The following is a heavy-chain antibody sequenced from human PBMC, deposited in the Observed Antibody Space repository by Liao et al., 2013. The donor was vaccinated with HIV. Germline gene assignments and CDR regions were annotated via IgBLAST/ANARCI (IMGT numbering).Heavy chain of an antibody. J-gene: IGHJ5*02. CDR2: IYYSGIP. CDR1: GGSFSNYY. V-gene: IGHV4-34*01. D-gene: IGHD2-21*01. CDR3: ARALPSKGGSGFFVAFDP. Sequence: QVQLQQWGAGLLKPSETLSLTCAVSGGSFSNYYWGWIRQPPGKGLEWIGYIYYSGIPYSTPSLTRRVTLSVDTSNNQFSLKLSSVTAADTAVYYCARALPSKGGSGFFVAFDPWGPGTLVTVSS.